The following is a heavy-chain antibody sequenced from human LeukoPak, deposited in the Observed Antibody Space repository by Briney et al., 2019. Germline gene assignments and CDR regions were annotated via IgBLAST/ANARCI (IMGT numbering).Heavy chain of an antibody. CDR2: IGSDGKT. D-gene: IGHD6-19*01. V-gene: IGHV3-43*02. J-gene: IGHJ4*02. Sequence: GGSLRLSCEASGFPFSSYAMTWVRQAPGKGLEWVSSIGSDGKTHYSESVKGRFVISRDNSKNSLYLQMNSLRSDDTALYYCARESESSGWYDYWGQGTLVTVSS. CDR3: ARESESSGWYDY. CDR1: GFPFSSYA.